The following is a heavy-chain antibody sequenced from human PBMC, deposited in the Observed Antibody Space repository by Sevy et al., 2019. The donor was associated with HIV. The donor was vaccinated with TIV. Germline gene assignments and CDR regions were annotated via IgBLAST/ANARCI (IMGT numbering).Heavy chain of an antibody. CDR1: GFTFSSYW. V-gene: IGHV3-7*03. CDR3: ARAFDWLLYYFDY. Sequence: GGSLRLSCAASGFTFSSYWMSWVRQAPGKGLKWVANIKQDGSEKYYVDSVKGRFTISRDNAKNSLYLQMNSLRAEDTAVYYCARAFDWLLYYFDYWGQGTLVTVSS. CDR2: IKQDGSEK. J-gene: IGHJ4*02. D-gene: IGHD3-9*01.